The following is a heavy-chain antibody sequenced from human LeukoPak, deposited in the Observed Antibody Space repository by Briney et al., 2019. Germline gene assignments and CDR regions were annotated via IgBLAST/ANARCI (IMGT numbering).Heavy chain of an antibody. CDR3: ARLYFGAFDY. D-gene: IGHD3-10*01. CDR2: IYPGTHT. J-gene: IGHJ4*02. Sequence: GGSLRLSCAASGFTVITNYMAWVRQAPGRGLEWVSFIYPGTHTYYADSVKGRFIISRDDSKNTLSLQMNTLRAEDTAVYYCARLYFGAFDYWGQGILVTVSS. CDR1: GFTVITNY. V-gene: IGHV3-53*01.